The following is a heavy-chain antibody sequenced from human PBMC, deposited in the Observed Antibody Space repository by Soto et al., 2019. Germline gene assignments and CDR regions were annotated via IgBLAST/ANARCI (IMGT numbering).Heavy chain of an antibody. Sequence: PSETLSLTCSVSGDSSAAYYWNWIRQPPGKPLEWIGYFHNDKSTTYNPSLKSRASISVDSSKRQVSLKISSVTAADTAVYYCARDSTSWSLFDTWGQGVLVTVSS. J-gene: IGHJ4*02. CDR3: ARDSTSWSLFDT. CDR1: GDSSAAYY. CDR2: FHNDKST. D-gene: IGHD2-2*01. V-gene: IGHV4-59*01.